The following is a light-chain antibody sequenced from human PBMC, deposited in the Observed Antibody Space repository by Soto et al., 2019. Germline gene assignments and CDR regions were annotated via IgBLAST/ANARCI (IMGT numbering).Light chain of an antibody. V-gene: IGLV2-11*01. J-gene: IGLJ2*01. Sequence: QSALTQPRSVSGAPGQSVTISCTGTSSDVGGYNYVSWYQQHPGKAPKLLIYDVSKRPSGVRDRFSGSKSGNTASLTISGLRADDVADYHCCSYAGTFVVFGGGTKLTVL. CDR3: CSYAGTFVV. CDR2: DVS. CDR1: SSDVGGYNY.